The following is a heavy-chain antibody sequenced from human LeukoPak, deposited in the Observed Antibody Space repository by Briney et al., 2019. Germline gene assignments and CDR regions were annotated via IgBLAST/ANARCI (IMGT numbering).Heavy chain of an antibody. CDR1: GYTLTELS. V-gene: IGHV1-24*01. CDR2: FDPEDGET. Sequence: ASVKVSCKVSGYTLTELSMHWVRQAPGKGLEWMGGFDPEDGETIYAQKFQGRVTMTEDTSTDTAYMELSSLRSEDTAVYYCAAESIAVAEYYYGVDVWGQGTTVTVSS. J-gene: IGHJ6*02. D-gene: IGHD6-19*01. CDR3: AAESIAVAEYYYGVDV.